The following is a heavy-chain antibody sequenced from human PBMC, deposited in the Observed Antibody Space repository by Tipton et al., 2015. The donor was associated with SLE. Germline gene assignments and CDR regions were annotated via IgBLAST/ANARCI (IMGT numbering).Heavy chain of an antibody. D-gene: IGHD6-19*01. J-gene: IGHJ4*02. CDR2: FYHSGNT. CDR3: ARQGAVAGFDN. Sequence: TLSLTCIVSRYSFTSGYYWGWMRQAPGKELEWVGSFYHSGNTYYNPSLMSRVTISPDTSGNQFSLRLTSVTAADTALYYCARQGAVAGFDNWGQGTLVTVSS. CDR1: RYSFTSGYY. V-gene: IGHV4-38-2*02.